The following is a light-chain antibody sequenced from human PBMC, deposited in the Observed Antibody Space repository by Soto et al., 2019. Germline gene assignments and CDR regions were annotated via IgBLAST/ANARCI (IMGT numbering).Light chain of an antibody. Sequence: EVVLTQSPATLSLSPGERATLSCRASQSVSDYLGWFQQKPGQAPRLLIYDASNRATGVPARFSGSGSGTDFILTISSLEPEDFAVYYCQQRSDWSFTFGPGTKVDIK. CDR2: DAS. J-gene: IGKJ3*01. CDR3: QQRSDWSFT. V-gene: IGKV3-11*01. CDR1: QSVSDY.